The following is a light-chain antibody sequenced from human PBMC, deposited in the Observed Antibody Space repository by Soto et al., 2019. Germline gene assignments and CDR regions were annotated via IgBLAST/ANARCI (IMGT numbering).Light chain of an antibody. CDR2: DNN. CDR1: SSNIGAGYD. J-gene: IGLJ1*01. CDR3: QSHDISLDDSYV. Sequence: QSVLTQPPSVSGAPGQRVTISCTGSSSNIGAGYDVHWYQQLPGAAPKLLIYDNNNRPSGVPDRFSGSKFGTSASLAITGLQAEDEADYYCQSHDISLDDSYVFGTGTKVTVL. V-gene: IGLV1-40*01.